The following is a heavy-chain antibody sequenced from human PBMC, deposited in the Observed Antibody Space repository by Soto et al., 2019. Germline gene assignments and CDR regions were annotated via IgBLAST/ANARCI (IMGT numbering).Heavy chain of an antibody. D-gene: IGHD4-17*01. CDR3: ARCAHYARNLNNWFDP. CDR1: GGTFSSYA. Sequence: QVQLVQSGAEVKKPGSSVKVSCKASGGTFSSYAISWVRQAPGQELEWMGGIIPIFGTANYAQKFQGRVTITADEYTSTAYMELSSLRSEDTAVYYCARCAHYARNLNNWFDPWGQGTLVTVSS. J-gene: IGHJ5*02. CDR2: IIPIFGTA. V-gene: IGHV1-69*01.